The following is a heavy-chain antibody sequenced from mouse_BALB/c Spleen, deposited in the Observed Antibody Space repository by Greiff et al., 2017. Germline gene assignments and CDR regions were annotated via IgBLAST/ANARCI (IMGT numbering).Heavy chain of an antibody. V-gene: IGHV14-4*02. CDR1: GFNIKDYY. Sequence: DVHLVESGAELVRSGASVKLSCTASGFNIKDYYMHWVKQRPEQGLEWIGWIDPENGDTEYAPKFQGKATMTADTSSNTAYLQLSSLTSEDTAVYYCNAEDYDAWFAYWGQGTLVTVSA. J-gene: IGHJ3*01. CDR2: IDPENGDT. D-gene: IGHD2-4*01. CDR3: NAEDYDAWFAY.